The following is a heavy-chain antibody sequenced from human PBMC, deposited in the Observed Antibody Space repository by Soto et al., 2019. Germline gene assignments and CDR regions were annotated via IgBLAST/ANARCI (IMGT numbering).Heavy chain of an antibody. D-gene: IGHD1-1*01. Sequence: QVQLVESGGGVVQPGGSLRLSCTASGFTFSSYGMHWVRQAPGKGLQWVAVIPHDGTYQYYLDSVKGRFTISRDNSKDTLYLQMNGVRVAATAVYYCVRDDDNLDNGLDHWGQGTLVTVSS. J-gene: IGHJ4*02. V-gene: IGHV3-30*19. CDR2: IPHDGTYQ. CDR1: GFTFSSYG. CDR3: VRDDDNLDNGLDH.